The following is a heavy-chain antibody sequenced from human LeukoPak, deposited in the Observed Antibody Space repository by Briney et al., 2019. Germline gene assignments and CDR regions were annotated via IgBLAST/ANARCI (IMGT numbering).Heavy chain of an antibody. Sequence: PSVRVSCAGSGYTLTGYFLHWVRQAPGQGLEWMGRFNPNSGGTDYAQKFQGRVTMTRDTSISTAYMELSRLRSDDTDVAVYSRAGEDILAGPYYYYMYVEGKGTTAIVSS. D-gene: IGHD3-9*01. CDR1: GYTLTGYF. CDR3: SRAGEDILAGPYYYYMYV. V-gene: IGHV1-2*05. CDR2: FNPNSGGT. J-gene: IGHJ6*03.